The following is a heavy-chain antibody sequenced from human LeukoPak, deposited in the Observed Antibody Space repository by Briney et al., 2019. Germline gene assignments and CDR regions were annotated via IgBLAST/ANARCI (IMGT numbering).Heavy chain of an antibody. V-gene: IGHV1-2*06. J-gene: IGHJ4*02. CDR3: ARDYCSSTSCFFDY. D-gene: IGHD2-2*01. CDR2: INPNSGDT. Sequence: ASVKVSCKASGYTFTAYHMHWVRQAPGQGLEWMGRINPNSGDTNYAQKFQGRVTMTRDTSISTAYMELSRLRSDDTAVYYCARDYCSSTSCFFDYGGQGTLVSVSS. CDR1: GYTFTAYH.